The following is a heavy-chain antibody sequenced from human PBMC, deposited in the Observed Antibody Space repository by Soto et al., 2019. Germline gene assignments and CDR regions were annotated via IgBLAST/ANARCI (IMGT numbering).Heavy chain of an antibody. CDR2: FDPEDGET. D-gene: IGHD1-26*01. J-gene: IGHJ4*02. CDR1: GYTLTELS. CDR3: ATALIVGASRLFDY. V-gene: IGHV1-24*01. Sequence: ASVKVSCKVSGYTLTELSMHWVRQAPGKGLEWMGGFDPEDGETIYAQKFQGRVTMTEDTSTDTAYMELSSLRSEDTAVYYCATALIVGASRLFDYWGKGTLVTVS.